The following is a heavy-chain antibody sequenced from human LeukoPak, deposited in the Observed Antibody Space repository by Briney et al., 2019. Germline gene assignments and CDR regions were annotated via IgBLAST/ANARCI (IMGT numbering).Heavy chain of an antibody. D-gene: IGHD3-10*01. Sequence: SVKVSCKASGGTFSSYAISWVRQAPGQGLEWMGGIIPIFGTANYARKFQGRVTITADKSTSTAYMELSSLRSEDTAVYYCARGPYYYGSGSSFDYWGQGTLVTVSS. V-gene: IGHV1-69*06. CDR2: IIPIFGTA. CDR1: GGTFSSYA. J-gene: IGHJ4*02. CDR3: ARGPYYYGSGSSFDY.